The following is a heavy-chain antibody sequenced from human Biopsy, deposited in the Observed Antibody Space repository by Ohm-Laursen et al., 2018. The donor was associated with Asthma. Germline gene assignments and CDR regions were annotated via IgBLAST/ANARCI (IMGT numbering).Heavy chain of an antibody. CDR3: ARKAGSCISRTCYSLDF. CDR2: INSVFGTT. Sequence: SVKVSCKSLGGTFNTYVIGWVGQAPGKGLEWVGGINSVFGTTTYPQKFQDRVTITAGDSTSTVYMELSSLRSEDTAVYYCARKAGSCISRTCYSLDFWGQGTLVTVSS. V-gene: IGHV1-69*13. CDR1: GGTFNTYV. D-gene: IGHD2-2*01. J-gene: IGHJ4*02.